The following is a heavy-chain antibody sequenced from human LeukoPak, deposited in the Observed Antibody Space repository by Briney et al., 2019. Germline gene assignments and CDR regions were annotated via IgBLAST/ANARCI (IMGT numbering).Heavy chain of an antibody. CDR3: AKGAYDYIEIAYFDY. Sequence: EGSLRLSCVASGFSFNNYAMNWVRQAPGKGLEWVSLIIGSSGSTFYADSVKGRFTISRDKSKNTLYLQMNSLRAEDTAVYYCAKGAYDYIEIAYFDYWGQGSLVTASS. D-gene: IGHD5-12*01. V-gene: IGHV3-23*01. CDR1: GFSFNNYA. CDR2: IIGSSGST. J-gene: IGHJ4*02.